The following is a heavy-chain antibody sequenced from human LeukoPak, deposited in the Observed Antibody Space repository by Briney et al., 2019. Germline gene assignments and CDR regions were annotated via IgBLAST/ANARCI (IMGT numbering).Heavy chain of an antibody. Sequence: GASVKVSCKASGYTFTGCYMHWVRQAPGQGLEWMGWINPNSGGTNYAQKFQGRVTMTRDTSISTAYMELSRLRSDDTAVYYCARELGGSYPLDYWGQGTLVTVSS. J-gene: IGHJ4*02. CDR2: INPNSGGT. V-gene: IGHV1-2*02. D-gene: IGHD1-26*01. CDR1: GYTFTGCY. CDR3: ARELGGSYPLDY.